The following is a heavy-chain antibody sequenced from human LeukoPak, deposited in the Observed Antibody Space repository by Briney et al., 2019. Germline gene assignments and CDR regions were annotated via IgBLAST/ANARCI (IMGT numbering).Heavy chain of an antibody. CDR3: GRTIAQYSNSWLYYFYGLDV. D-gene: IGHD6-13*01. J-gene: IGHJ6*02. CDR2: ISGGSEDS. CDR1: GFTVSSNY. Sequence: PGGSLRLSCAASGFTVSSNYMTWVRQAPGKGLEWVSSISGGSEDSYYADSVKGRFTISGDNSRSTLYLQMNSLRADDTAVYYCGRTIAQYSNSWLYYFYGLDVWGQGTTVTVSS. V-gene: IGHV3-23*01.